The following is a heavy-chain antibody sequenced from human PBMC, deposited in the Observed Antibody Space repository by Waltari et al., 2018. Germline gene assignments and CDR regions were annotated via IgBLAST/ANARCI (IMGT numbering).Heavy chain of an antibody. D-gene: IGHD1-7*01. CDR2: INSDGSGT. J-gene: IGHJ3*01. CDR3: ASGNSHAFDL. CDR1: AFTFSSSW. V-gene: IGHV3-74*01. Sequence: EVQLVGSGGGLVQPGGSLRVSCTASAFTFSSSWLHWVRQVPGKGLVWVSRINSDGSGTSYADSAKGRFTISRDNAKNTLFLQMNSLRGEDTAVYYCASGNSHAFDLWGQGTMVTVSS.